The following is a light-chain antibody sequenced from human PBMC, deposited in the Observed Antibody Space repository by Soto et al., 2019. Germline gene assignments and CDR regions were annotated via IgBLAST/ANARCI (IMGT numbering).Light chain of an antibody. CDR3: SSYTNSDTDV. V-gene: IGLV2-14*01. CDR2: DVS. CDR1: SSDVGGYNY. J-gene: IGLJ1*01. Sequence: QSALTQPASVSGSPGQSITISCTGPSSDVGGYNYVSWYQQHPGKAPKLIIYDVSNRPSGISNRFSGSKSGNTASLTISGLQAEDEADYYCSSYTNSDTDVFGTGTKLTVL.